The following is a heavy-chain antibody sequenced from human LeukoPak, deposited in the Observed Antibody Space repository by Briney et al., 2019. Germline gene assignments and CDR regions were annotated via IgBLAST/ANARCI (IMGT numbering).Heavy chain of an antibody. D-gene: IGHD5-24*01. J-gene: IGHJ4*02. V-gene: IGHV1-2*04. CDR3: ARGPPSRDGYTPFDY. CDR2: INPNSGGT. Sequence: SVKVSCKAPGYTFTVYYMHWVRQAPGQGLEWMGWINPNSGGTNYAQKFQGWVTMTRDTSISTAYMELSRLTSDDTAVYYCARGPPSRDGYTPFDYWGQGTLVTVSS. CDR1: GYTFTVYY.